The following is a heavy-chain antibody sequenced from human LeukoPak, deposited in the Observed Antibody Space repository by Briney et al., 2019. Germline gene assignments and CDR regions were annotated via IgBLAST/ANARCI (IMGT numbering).Heavy chain of an antibody. CDR2: IYPGDSDT. CDR1: GYSFTSYW. CDR3: ARPYDFWSGYFGNAFDI. D-gene: IGHD3-3*01. Sequence: GESLQISCKGSGYSFTSYWIGWVRQMPGKGLEWMGIIYPGDSDTRYSPSFQGQVTIAADKSISTAYLQWSSLKASDTAMYYCARPYDFWSGYFGNAFDIWGQGTMVTVSS. J-gene: IGHJ3*02. V-gene: IGHV5-51*01.